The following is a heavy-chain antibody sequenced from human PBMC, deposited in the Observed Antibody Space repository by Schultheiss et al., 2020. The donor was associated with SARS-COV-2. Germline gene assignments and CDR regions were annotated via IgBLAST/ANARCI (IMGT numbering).Heavy chain of an antibody. Sequence: GESLKISCAASGFTFSSYWMHWVRQAPGKGLVWVSRINSDGSSTSYADSVKGRFTISRDNAKNTLYLQMSSLRAEDTAVYYCAKDSYYYYDFWSGHGAGMDVWGQGTTVTVSS. CDR1: GFTFSSYW. V-gene: IGHV3-74*01. J-gene: IGHJ6*02. D-gene: IGHD3-3*01. CDR2: INSDGSST. CDR3: AKDSYYYYDFWSGHGAGMDV.